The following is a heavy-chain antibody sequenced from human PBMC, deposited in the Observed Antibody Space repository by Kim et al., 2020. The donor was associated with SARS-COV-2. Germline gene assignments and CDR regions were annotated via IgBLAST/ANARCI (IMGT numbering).Heavy chain of an antibody. D-gene: IGHD6-19*01. V-gene: IGHV1-2*02. CDR1: GYSFTGYY. CDR3: ARADDSSDQEISRG. J-gene: IGHJ4*02. Sequence: ASVKVSCKASGYSFTGYYMHWVRQAPGQGLEWMGWINPNSGGTKYAEKFQGRVTLTRETSISTAYMDLSRLRYDDTGVYYCARADDSSDQEISRGWGQGTLVTVSS. CDR2: INPNSGGT.